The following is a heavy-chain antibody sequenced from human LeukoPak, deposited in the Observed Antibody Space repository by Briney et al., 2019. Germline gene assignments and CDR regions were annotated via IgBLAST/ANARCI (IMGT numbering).Heavy chain of an antibody. CDR2: ISGSGGST. Sequence: GGSLRLSCAASGFXFSSYEMNWVRQAPGKGLEWVSVISGSGGSTNYADSVKGRFTISRDNAKNTLYLQMNSLRAEDTAVYYCARNYWYFDLWGRGTLVTVSS. CDR1: GFXFSSYE. J-gene: IGHJ2*01. V-gene: IGHV3-23*01. CDR3: ARNYWYFDL.